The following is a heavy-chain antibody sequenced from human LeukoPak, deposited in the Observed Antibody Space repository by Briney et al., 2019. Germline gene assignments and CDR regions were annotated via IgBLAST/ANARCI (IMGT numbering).Heavy chain of an antibody. CDR2: IYYSGST. D-gene: IGHD6-13*01. CDR3: ARDRQQLVRGDYFDY. V-gene: IGHV4-39*07. J-gene: IGHJ4*02. CDR1: GGSISSGSYY. Sequence: SETLSLTCTVSGGSISSGSYYWGWIRQPPGKGLEWSGSIYYSGSTYYNPSLKSRVTISVDTSKNQFSLKLSSVTAADTAVYYCARDRQQLVRGDYFDYWGQGTLVTVSS.